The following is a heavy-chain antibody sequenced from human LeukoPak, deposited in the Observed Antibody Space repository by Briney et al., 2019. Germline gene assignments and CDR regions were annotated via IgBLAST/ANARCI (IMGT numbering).Heavy chain of an antibody. CDR1: GYSFTSYW. D-gene: IGHD6-6*01. J-gene: IGHJ6*02. Sequence: GESLKISCKGSGYSFTSYWIGWVRQMPGKGLEWMGIIYPGDSDTRYSPSFQGQVTISADKSISTAYLQWSSLKASDTAMYYCARFGSSSSSFNHGMDVWGQGTTVTVSS. CDR2: IYPGDSDT. CDR3: ARFGSSSSSFNHGMDV. V-gene: IGHV5-51*01.